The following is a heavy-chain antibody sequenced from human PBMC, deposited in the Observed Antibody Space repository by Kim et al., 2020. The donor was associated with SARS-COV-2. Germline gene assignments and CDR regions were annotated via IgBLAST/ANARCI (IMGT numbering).Heavy chain of an antibody. CDR2: INSDGSST. CDR3: ARDYYSLTGYYSWYYYYGMDV. Sequence: GGSLRLSCAASGFTFSSYWMHWVRQAPGKGLVWVSRINSDGSSTSYADSVKGRFTISRDNAKNTLYLQMNSLRAEDTAVYYCARDYYSLTGYYSWYYYYGMDVWGQGTTVTVSS. CDR1: GFTFSSYW. J-gene: IGHJ6*02. V-gene: IGHV3-74*01. D-gene: IGHD3-9*01.